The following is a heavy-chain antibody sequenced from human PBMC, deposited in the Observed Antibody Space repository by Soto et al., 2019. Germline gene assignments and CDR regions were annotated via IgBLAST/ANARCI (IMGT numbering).Heavy chain of an antibody. CDR2: IYYSGST. D-gene: IGHD3-10*01. CDR3: ASHLGFGDIYFDY. J-gene: IGHJ4*02. CDR1: GGSISSSSYY. Sequence: SETLSLTCTVSGGSISSSSYYWDWIRQPPGKGLEWIGSIYYSGSTYYNPSLTSRVTISVDTSKNQFSLKLSSVTAADTAVYYCASHLGFGDIYFDYWAREPWSP. V-gene: IGHV4-39*01.